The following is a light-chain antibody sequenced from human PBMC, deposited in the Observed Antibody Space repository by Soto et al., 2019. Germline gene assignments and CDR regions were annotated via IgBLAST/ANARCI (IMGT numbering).Light chain of an antibody. CDR2: QTS. V-gene: IGKV3-11*01. CDR3: HQRQSWPRT. J-gene: IGKJ1*01. Sequence: EIVLTQSPATPSSFPGDRVTLSCRASQYINTRLAWYQHRPGQAPRLLIYQTSIRAAGIPARFSASGSGTDFTLTISDVQPEDFALYYCHQRQSWPRTFGQVTKVDIK. CDR1: QYINTR.